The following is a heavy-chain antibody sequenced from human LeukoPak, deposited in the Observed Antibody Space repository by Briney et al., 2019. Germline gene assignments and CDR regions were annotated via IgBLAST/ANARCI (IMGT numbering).Heavy chain of an antibody. J-gene: IGHJ4*02. D-gene: IGHD3-3*01. CDR1: GYTFTGYY. CDR3: ARGLRFLEWFLDY. Sequence: ASVKVSCKASGYTFTGYYMHWVRQAPGQGLEWGGWINPNSGGTNYAQKFQGRVTMTRDTSISTAYMELSRLRSDDTAVYYCARGLRFLEWFLDYWGQGTLVTVSS. CDR2: INPNSGGT. V-gene: IGHV1-2*02.